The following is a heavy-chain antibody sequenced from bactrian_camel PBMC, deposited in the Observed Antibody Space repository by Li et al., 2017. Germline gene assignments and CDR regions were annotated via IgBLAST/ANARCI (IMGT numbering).Heavy chain of an antibody. D-gene: IGHD6*01. CDR2: IHTGGGDG. V-gene: IGHV3S40*01. Sequence: VQLVESGGGSVQAGGSLRLSCTYTRRPNYVTWFRQGPGNGREGVASIHTGGGDGYYADGVKGRFTISHDNAKKTAYLQMNTLKPEDTGMYYCAADDAYGSSWSTFCNGVHPELYHYRGRGTQVTVS. J-gene: IGHJ4*01. CDR1: YTRRPNY. CDR3: AADDAYGSSWSTFCNGVHPELYHY.